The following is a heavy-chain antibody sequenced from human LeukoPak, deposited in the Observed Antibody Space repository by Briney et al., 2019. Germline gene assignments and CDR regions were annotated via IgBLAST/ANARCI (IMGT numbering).Heavy chain of an antibody. CDR3: ATLVNGNYCDF. D-gene: IGHD1-1*01. CDR1: GGSISSGRYY. CDR2: IYYSGIT. V-gene: IGHV4-39*01. Sequence: SETLSLTCTVSGGSISSGRYYWGWIRQPPGKGLEWIGSIYYSGITYYNPSLKSRVSISVDTSKNQFSLKVTSVTAAVTAVYYCATLVNGNYCDFWGQGTLVTVSS. J-gene: IGHJ4*02.